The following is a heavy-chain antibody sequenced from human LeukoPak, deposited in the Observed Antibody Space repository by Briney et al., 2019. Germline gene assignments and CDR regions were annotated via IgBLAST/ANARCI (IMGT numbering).Heavy chain of an antibody. CDR2: IRSKANSYAT. Sequence: GGSLRLSCAASGFTFSSYGMHWVRQASGKGLEWVGRIRSKANSYATAYAASVKGRFTISRDDSKNTAYLQMNSLKTEDTAVYYCTSGQAPLTLIDYWGQGTLVTVSS. CDR1: GFTFSSYG. V-gene: IGHV3-73*01. D-gene: IGHD3-9*01. CDR3: TSGQAPLTLIDY. J-gene: IGHJ4*02.